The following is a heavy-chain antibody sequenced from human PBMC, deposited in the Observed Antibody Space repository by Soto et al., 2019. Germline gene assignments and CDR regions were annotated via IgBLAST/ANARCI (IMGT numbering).Heavy chain of an antibody. CDR3: AREDSAAENDAFYM. CDR1: GDSVSSNRAA. Sequence: SQTLSLTCAISGDSVSSNRAAWGWIRQSPSGGLEWLGRTYYRSRWFTDYAESVKSRISIKPDTYKNQLSLQLNSVTPEDTAVYYFAREDSAAENDAFYMWGQGTMVTVS. D-gene: IGHD3-10*01. CDR2: TYYRSRWFT. V-gene: IGHV6-1*01. J-gene: IGHJ3*02.